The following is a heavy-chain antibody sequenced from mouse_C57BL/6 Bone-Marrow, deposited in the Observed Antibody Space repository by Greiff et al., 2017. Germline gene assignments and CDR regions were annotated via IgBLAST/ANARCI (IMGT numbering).Heavy chain of an antibody. J-gene: IGHJ2*01. CDR2: INPSTGGT. Sequence: EVQVVESGPELVKPGASVKISCKASGYSFTGYYMNWVKQSPEKSLEWIGEINPSTGGTTYNQKFKAKATLTVDKSSSTAYMQLKSLTSEDSAVYYCAREGGSYFDYWGQGTTLTVSS. CDR1: GYSFTGYY. CDR3: AREGGSYFDY. V-gene: IGHV1-42*01.